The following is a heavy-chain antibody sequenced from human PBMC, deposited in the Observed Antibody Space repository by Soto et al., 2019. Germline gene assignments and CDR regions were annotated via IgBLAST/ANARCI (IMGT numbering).Heavy chain of an antibody. Sequence: SDTLSLTCAVSGGSFSGYIWTWIRQTPGKGLQWIGQINHSGSSIYNPSLKNRVTISTMSNNKFSLELSSVTAADTAVYYCTRGLFSGSSYSGSWYYFDSWGQGTMVTVSS. CDR2: INHSGSS. J-gene: IGHJ4*02. CDR3: TRGLFSGSSYSGSWYYFDS. CDR1: GGSFSGYI. V-gene: IGHV4-34*01. D-gene: IGHD1-26*01.